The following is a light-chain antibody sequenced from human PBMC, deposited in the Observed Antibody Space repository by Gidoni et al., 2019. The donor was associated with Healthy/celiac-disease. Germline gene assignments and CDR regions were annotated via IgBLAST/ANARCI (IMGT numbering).Light chain of an antibody. CDR3: QQYGSSPKT. Sequence: DIVLTPSPGTLSLAPGERSTLSCSASQSVRSSYLAWNQQKHGHDPRLLIYGASSRATGIPDRFSGSGSGTDFTLTISRLEPEDFAVYYFQQYGSSPKTFGQGTKVEIK. V-gene: IGKV3-20*01. J-gene: IGKJ1*01. CDR2: GAS. CDR1: QSVRSSY.